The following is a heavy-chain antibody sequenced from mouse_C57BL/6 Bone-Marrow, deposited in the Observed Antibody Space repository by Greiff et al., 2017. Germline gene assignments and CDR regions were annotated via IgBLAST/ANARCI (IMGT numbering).Heavy chain of an antibody. CDR3: ARSPIYYYGSSYVFAY. CDR1: GYAFTNYL. D-gene: IGHD1-1*01. CDR2: INPGSGGT. V-gene: IGHV1-54*01. J-gene: IGHJ3*01. Sequence: QVQLKESGAELVRPGTSVKVSCKASGYAFTNYLIEWVKQRPGQGLEWIGVINPGSGGTNYNEKFKGKATLTADKSSSTAYMQLSSLTSEDSAVYFCARSPIYYYGSSYVFAYWGQGTLVTVSA.